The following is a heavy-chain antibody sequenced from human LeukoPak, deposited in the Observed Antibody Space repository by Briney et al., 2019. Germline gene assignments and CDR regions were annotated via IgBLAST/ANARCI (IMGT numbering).Heavy chain of an antibody. Sequence: PSETLSLTCTVSGGSISSSSYYWGWIRQPPGKGLEWIGSIYYSGSTYYNPSLKSRVTISVDTSKNQSSLKLSSVTAADTAVYYCASLRYCSGGSCRYPFYWYFDLWGRGTLVTVSS. CDR1: GGSISSSSYY. D-gene: IGHD2-15*01. J-gene: IGHJ2*01. CDR3: ASLRYCSGGSCRYPFYWYFDL. CDR2: IYYSGST. V-gene: IGHV4-39*01.